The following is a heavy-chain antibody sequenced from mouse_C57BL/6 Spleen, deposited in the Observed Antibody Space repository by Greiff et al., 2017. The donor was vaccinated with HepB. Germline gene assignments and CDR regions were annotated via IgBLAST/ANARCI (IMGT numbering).Heavy chain of an antibody. J-gene: IGHJ3*01. CDR1: GYTFTDYN. D-gene: IGHD1-1*01. CDR3: ARPLTTVVATPFAY. CDR2: INPNNGGT. Sequence: VQLQQSGPELVKPGASVKIPCKASGYTFTDYNMDWVKQSHGKSLEWIGDINPNNGGTIYNQKFKGKATLTVDKSSSTAYMELRSLTSEDTAVYYCARPLTTVVATPFAYWGQGTLVTVSA. V-gene: IGHV1-18*01.